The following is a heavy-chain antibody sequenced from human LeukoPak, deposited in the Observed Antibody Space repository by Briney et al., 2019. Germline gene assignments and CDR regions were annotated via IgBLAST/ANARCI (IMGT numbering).Heavy chain of an antibody. Sequence: PSETLSLTCTVSHDSINTRSNYWGWIRQSPGKELEWIGSIYYNGNAQYHPSLKSRVTMSIDESKNQFSLNLRSVTAADTAVYYCARHDCSSTSCYRQNWFDPWGQGTLVTVSS. CDR1: HDSINTRSNY. J-gene: IGHJ5*02. CDR3: ARHDCSSTSCYRQNWFDP. V-gene: IGHV4-39*07. CDR2: IYYNGNA. D-gene: IGHD2-2*01.